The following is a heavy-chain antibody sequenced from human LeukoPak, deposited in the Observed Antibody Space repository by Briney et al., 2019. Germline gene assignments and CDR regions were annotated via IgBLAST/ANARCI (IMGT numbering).Heavy chain of an antibody. CDR2: IYYSGST. CDR3: ARLGSVEMATIRYYYYYGMDV. Sequence: SETLSLTCTVSGGSISSSSYYWGWIRQPPGKGLEWIGSIYYSGSTYYNPSLKSRVTISVDTSENQFSLKLSSVTAADTAVYYCARLGSVEMATIRYYYYYGMDVWGQGTTVTVSS. J-gene: IGHJ6*02. V-gene: IGHV4-39*01. D-gene: IGHD5-12*01. CDR1: GGSISSSSYY.